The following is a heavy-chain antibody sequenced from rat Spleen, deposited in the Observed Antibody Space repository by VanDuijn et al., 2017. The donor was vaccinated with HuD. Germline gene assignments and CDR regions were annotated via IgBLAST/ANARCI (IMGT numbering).Heavy chain of an antibody. J-gene: IGHJ2*01. CDR3: ARGAYGGYSEWFDY. CDR1: GFSLTSYS. Sequence: QVQLKESGPGLVQPSETLSLTCTVSGFSLTSYSVSWVRQPSGKGPEWMGRMWYDGDTAYNSALKSRLSISRDTSKNQVFLKMNSLQSEDTTTYYCARGAYGGYSEWFDYWGQGVMVTVSS. V-gene: IGHV2-34*01. D-gene: IGHD1-11*01. CDR2: MWYDGDT.